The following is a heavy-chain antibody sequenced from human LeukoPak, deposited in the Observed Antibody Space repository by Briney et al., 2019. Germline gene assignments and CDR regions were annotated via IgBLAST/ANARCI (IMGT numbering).Heavy chain of an antibody. J-gene: IGHJ3*02. Sequence: VRSLRLSCAVSGFTFTSYAMHWVRQAPGKGLEWVAVISYDVSNKYYGDSLKGGFTIPRHNCKNTLYLQMNSLRAEDAGVYYCENDYCADAFDIWGQGTMVTVS. V-gene: IGHV3-30-3*02. D-gene: IGHD1-26*01. CDR1: GFTFTSYA. CDR3: ENDYCADAFDI. CDR2: ISYDVSNK.